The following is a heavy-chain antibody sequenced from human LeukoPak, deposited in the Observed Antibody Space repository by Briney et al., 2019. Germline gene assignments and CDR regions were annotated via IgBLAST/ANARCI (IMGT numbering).Heavy chain of an antibody. CDR1: GGSISSYY. Sequence: SETLSLTCTVSGGSISSYYWSWIRQPPGKGLEWIGYIYYSGSTYYNPTLKSRVTISVDTSKNQFSLKLSSATAADTAVYYCARRCSSVSCFGFDYWGQGTLVTVSS. CDR3: ARRCSSVSCFGFDY. D-gene: IGHD2-2*01. CDR2: IYYSGST. J-gene: IGHJ4*02. V-gene: IGHV4-59*08.